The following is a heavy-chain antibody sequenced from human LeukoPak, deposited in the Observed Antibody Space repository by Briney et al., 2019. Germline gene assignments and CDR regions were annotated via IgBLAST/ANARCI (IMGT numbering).Heavy chain of an antibody. D-gene: IGHD2-21*01. CDR2: IASDGSHT. CDR1: GFTFSTYF. V-gene: IGHV3-30-3*01. J-gene: IGHJ3*02. CDR3: ARERQDTILHSGASDI. Sequence: GRSLRLSCAASGFTFSTYFMHWVRQAPGKGLEWVADIASDGSHTFYVESVKGRFSISRDNSKNTLYLQMNSLGAEDTAVYFCARERQDTILHSGASDIWGQGTMVTVSS.